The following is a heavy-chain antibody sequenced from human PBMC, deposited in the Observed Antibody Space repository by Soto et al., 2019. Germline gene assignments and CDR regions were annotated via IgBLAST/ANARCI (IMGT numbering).Heavy chain of an antibody. CDR3: ARGPITTNPRFDP. CDR2: INHSGST. CDR1: GGSFSGYY. D-gene: IGHD3-22*01. V-gene: IGHV4-34*01. Sequence: QVQLQQWGAGLLKPSETLSLTCAVYGGSFSGYYWSWIRQPPGKGLEWSGEINHSGSTNYNPSLKSRVTIAVDTSKNQFSLKLSSVTAADTAVYYCARGPITTNPRFDPWGQGTLVTVSS. J-gene: IGHJ5*02.